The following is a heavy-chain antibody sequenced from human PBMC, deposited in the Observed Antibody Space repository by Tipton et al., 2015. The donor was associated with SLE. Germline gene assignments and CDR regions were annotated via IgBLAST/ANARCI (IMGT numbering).Heavy chain of an antibody. J-gene: IGHJ4*02. Sequence: TLSLTCTVSGGSISSYYWSWIRQPPGKGLEWIGYIYYSGSTNYNPSLKSRVTISVDTSKNQFSLKLSSVTAADTAVYYCARLIAAAGILYWGQGTLVTVSS. CDR1: GGSISSYY. CDR2: IYYSGST. CDR3: ARLIAAAGILY. V-gene: IGHV4-59*01. D-gene: IGHD6-13*01.